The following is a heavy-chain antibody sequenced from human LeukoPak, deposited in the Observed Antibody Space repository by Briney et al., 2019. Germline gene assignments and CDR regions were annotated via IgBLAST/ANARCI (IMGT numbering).Heavy chain of an antibody. CDR2: ISGYNGNT. CDR1: GYTFTSYG. CDR3: ARDYYDSSGYFNDY. Sequence: ASVKVSCTASGYTFTSYGISWVRQAPGQGLEWVGWISGYNGNTNYAQKVQGRVTVTQDTSTKTAYMELRSLGSDDTAVYFCARDYYDSSGYFNDYWGQGTLVTVSP. D-gene: IGHD3-22*01. V-gene: IGHV1-18*01. J-gene: IGHJ4*02.